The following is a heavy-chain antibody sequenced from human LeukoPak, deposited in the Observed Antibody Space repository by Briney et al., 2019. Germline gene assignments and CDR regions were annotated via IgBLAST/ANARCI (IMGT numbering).Heavy chain of an antibody. D-gene: IGHD1-26*01. CDR1: GFTFSSYG. J-gene: IGHJ4*02. V-gene: IGHV3-33*01. CDR2: IWYDGSNK. CDR3: ARGRGSRDPTPFDY. Sequence: GGSLRLSCAASGFTFSSYGMRWVRQAPGKGLEWVAVIWYDGSNKYYADSVKGRFTISRDNSKNTLYLQMNSLRAEDTAVYYCARGRGSRDPTPFDYWGQGTLVTVSS.